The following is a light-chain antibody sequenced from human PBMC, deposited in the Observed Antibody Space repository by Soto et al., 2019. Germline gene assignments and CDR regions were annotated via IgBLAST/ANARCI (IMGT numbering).Light chain of an antibody. CDR3: SSYSSSSTLDYG. CDR2: EVS. J-gene: IGLJ1*01. CDR1: SSDVGGYNY. V-gene: IGLV2-14*01. Sequence: QSTLTQPASVSGSPGQSIALSCTGTSSDVGGYNYVSWYQQHLGNAPKLMIYEVSNRPSGVSNRFSGSKSGNTASLTISGLQAEDEADYYCSSYSSSSTLDYGLGNGTKVTVL.